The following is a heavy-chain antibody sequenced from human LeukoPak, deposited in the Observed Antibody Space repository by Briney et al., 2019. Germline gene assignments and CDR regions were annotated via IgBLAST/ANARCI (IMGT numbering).Heavy chain of an antibody. CDR1: GFTVSSHS. CDR2: IYSAGFT. V-gene: IGHV3-53*01. D-gene: IGHD6-19*01. J-gene: IGHJ4*02. CDR3: ARADSNGWSNY. Sequence: GGSLRLSCAASGFTVSSHSMSWVRQAPGKGLEWVSVIYSAGFTYYADSVKGRFAISRDNSKNTLYLQMNSLRAEDTALYHCARADSNGWSNYWGQGTPVSVSS.